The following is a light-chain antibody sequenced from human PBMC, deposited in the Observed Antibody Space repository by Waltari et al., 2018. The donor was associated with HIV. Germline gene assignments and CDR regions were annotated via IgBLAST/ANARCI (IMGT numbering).Light chain of an antibody. CDR3: AAWDDSLSGRYV. V-gene: IGLV1-47*01. CDR1: SSNIGSNY. Sequence: QSVLTQPPSASGTSGQRVTISCSGSSSNIGSNYVYWYQQLPGTAPKLLISRNNQRPSGVPDRFSGSKSGTSASLAISGLRSEDEADYYCAAWDDSLSGRYVFGTGTKVTVL. CDR2: RNN. J-gene: IGLJ1*01.